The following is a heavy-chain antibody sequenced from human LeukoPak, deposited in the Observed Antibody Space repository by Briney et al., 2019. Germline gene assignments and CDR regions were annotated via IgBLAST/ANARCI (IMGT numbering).Heavy chain of an antibody. V-gene: IGHV1-69*05. CDR3: SSLGGGFGEGYFFDY. J-gene: IGHJ4*02. Sequence: SVKVSCKASGGTFSSYAISWVRQAPGQGLEWMGGIIPFFGKANYAQKFQGRVTITTDKSTSTAYMELSSLRSEDTAVYYCSSLGGGFGEGYFFDYWGQGTLVTVSS. CDR2: IIPFFGKA. CDR1: GGTFSSYA. D-gene: IGHD3-10*01.